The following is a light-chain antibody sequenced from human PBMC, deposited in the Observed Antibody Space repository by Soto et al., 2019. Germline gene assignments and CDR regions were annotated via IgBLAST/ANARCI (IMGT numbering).Light chain of an antibody. CDR1: SSDVGGYNY. CDR3: SSYAGSVL. J-gene: IGLJ2*01. Sequence: QSALTQPPSASGSPGQSVTISCTGTSSDVGGYNYVSWYQQHPGKAPKLMIFEVSKRPSGVPDRFSGSKSGITASLTVSGLQAEDEADYYCSSYAGSVLFGGGTKVTVL. V-gene: IGLV2-8*01. CDR2: EVS.